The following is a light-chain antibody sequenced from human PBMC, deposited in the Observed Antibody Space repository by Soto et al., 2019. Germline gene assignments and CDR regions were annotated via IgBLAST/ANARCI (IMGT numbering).Light chain of an antibody. CDR1: SNDVGSYNL. Sequence: QSVLTQPASVSGSPGQSITVSCTGSSNDVGSYNLVSWYQQSPGKAPKLLIYEDSKRPSGVSNRFSGSKSGDTASLTISGLQAEDEADYYCCSYTGGTTAYVFGTGTKVTVL. J-gene: IGLJ1*01. CDR3: CSYTGGTTAYV. V-gene: IGLV2-23*01. CDR2: EDS.